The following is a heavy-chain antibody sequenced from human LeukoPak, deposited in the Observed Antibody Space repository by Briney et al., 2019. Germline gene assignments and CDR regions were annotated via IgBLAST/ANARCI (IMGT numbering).Heavy chain of an antibody. CDR2: IYPGDSDT. V-gene: IGHV5-51*01. J-gene: IGHJ4*02. Sequence: GESLKISCQGSGYSFASCWIGWVRQMPGKGLEWMGIIYPGDSDTTCNPSFQGQVTISADKSISTAYLQWSSLKASDTAMYYCARKRGTFDYWGQGTLVTVSS. CDR1: GYSFASCW. CDR3: ARKRGTFDY.